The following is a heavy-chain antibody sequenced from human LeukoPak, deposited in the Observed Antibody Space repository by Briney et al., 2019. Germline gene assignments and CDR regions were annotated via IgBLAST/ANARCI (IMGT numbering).Heavy chain of an antibody. CDR2: ISYDGSNK. CDR1: GFTFSSYA. V-gene: IGHV3-30-3*01. CDR3: ARSQNYYYYMDL. J-gene: IGHJ6*03. Sequence: PGRSLRLSCAASGFTFSSYAMHWVRQAPGKGLEWVAVISYDGSNKYYADSVKGRFTISRDNAKNSLYLQMNSLRAEDTAVYYCARSQNYYYYMDLWGKGTTVTVSS.